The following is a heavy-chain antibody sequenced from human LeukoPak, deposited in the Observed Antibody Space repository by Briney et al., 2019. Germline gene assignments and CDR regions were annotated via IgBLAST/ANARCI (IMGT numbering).Heavy chain of an antibody. CDR2: INPNNGDT. D-gene: IGHD3-3*01. J-gene: IGHJ5*01. V-gene: IGHV1-2*02. Sequence: ASVNVSCKASGYTFTAYYMHWVRQAPGQGLEWMGWINPNNGDTNYAQKFQGRVTMTRDTSISTTYMELSRLRSDDTAVYYCAADLRFLEWSDSWGQGTLVTVSS. CDR1: GYTFTAYY. CDR3: AADLRFLEWSDS.